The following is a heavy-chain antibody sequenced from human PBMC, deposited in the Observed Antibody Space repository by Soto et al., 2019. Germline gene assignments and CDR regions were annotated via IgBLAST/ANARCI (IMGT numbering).Heavy chain of an antibody. CDR3: AREIVTTFYYYYGMDV. CDR1: GFTFSSYW. CDR2: IKQDGSEK. V-gene: IGHV3-7*01. Sequence: GGSLRLSCAASGFTFSSYWMSWVRQAPGKGLEWVANIKQDGSEKYYVDSVKGRFTISRDNAKNSLYLQMNSLRAEDTAVYYCAREIVTTFYYYYGMDVWGQGTTVTVSS. D-gene: IGHD4-4*01. J-gene: IGHJ6*02.